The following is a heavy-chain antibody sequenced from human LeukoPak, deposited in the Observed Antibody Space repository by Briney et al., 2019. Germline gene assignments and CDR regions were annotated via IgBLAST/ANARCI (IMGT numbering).Heavy chain of an antibody. V-gene: IGHV4-59*08. CDR2: IYYTGAT. Sequence: SETLSLTCTVSGGSISSYYWTWIRQPPGKGLEWIGYIYYTGATSYNPSLKSRVTISVDTSKNQFSLKVTSVTTADTAVYYCAKYGGNGWVIDNWGQGTLVTVSS. J-gene: IGHJ4*02. CDR1: GGSISSYY. CDR3: AKYGGNGWVIDN. D-gene: IGHD6-19*01.